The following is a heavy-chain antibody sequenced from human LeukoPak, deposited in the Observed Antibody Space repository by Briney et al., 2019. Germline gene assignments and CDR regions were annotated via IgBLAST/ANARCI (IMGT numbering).Heavy chain of an antibody. J-gene: IGHJ4*02. V-gene: IGHV3-23*01. D-gene: IGHD6-19*01. CDR2: ISGSGGST. CDR3: ATLGGWHDD. CDR1: GFTFNNYA. Sequence: GGSLRLSCAASGFTFNNYAMNWVRQAPGKGLEWVSGISGSGGSTYYADSVKGRFTISRDNSKNTLYLQMNSLRAEDTAVYYCATLGGWHDDWGQGTLVTVSS.